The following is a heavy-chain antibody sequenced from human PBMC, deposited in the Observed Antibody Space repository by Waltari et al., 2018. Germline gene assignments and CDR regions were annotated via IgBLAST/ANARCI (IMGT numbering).Heavy chain of an antibody. D-gene: IGHD3-10*01. Sequence: QVQLVQSGAEVKKPGASVKVSCKASGYTFTSYYMHWVRQAPGQGLEWMGIINPSGGSTSYAQKFQGRVTMTRDTSTSTVYMELSSLRSEDTAVYYCARGRDGYNFGEDAFDIWGQGTMVTVSS. J-gene: IGHJ3*02. CDR3: ARGRDGYNFGEDAFDI. CDR1: GYTFTSYY. CDR2: INPSGGST. V-gene: IGHV1-46*01.